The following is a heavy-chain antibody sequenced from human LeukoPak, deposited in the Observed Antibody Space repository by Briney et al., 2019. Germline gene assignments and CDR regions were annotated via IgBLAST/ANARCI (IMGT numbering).Heavy chain of an antibody. CDR2: IKSKTDGGTT. CDR1: GFTFSNAW. Sequence: GGSLRLSCAASGFTFSNAWTSWVRQAPGKGLEWVGRIKSKTDGGTTDYAAPVKGRFTISRDDSKNTLYLQMNSLKTEDTAVYYCTSSIAVAGTHYFDYWGQGTLVTVSS. D-gene: IGHD6-19*01. V-gene: IGHV3-15*01. J-gene: IGHJ4*02. CDR3: TSSIAVAGTHYFDY.